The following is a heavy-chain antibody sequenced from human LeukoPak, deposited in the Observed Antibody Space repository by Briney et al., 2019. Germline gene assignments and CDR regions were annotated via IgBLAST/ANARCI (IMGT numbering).Heavy chain of an antibody. Sequence: PSETLSLTCTVSGGSISSGDYYWSWIRQPPGKGLEWIGYIYYSGSTNYNPSLKSRVTISVDTSKNQFSLKLSSVTAADTAVYYCARESPPYYDPNRRHAAFDTWGQGTMVTVSS. D-gene: IGHD3-22*01. CDR2: IYYSGST. CDR1: GGSISSGDYY. V-gene: IGHV4-61*08. J-gene: IGHJ3*02. CDR3: ARESPPYYDPNRRHAAFDT.